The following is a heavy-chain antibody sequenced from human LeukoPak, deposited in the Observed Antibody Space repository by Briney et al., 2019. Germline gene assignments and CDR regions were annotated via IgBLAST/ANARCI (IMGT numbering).Heavy chain of an antibody. V-gene: IGHV3-30*02. J-gene: IGHJ4*02. Sequence: PGGSLRLSCAASGFTFSSYGMHWVRQAPGKGLEWVAFIRYDGSNKYYADSVRGRFTISRDNSKNMLYLQMNSLRAEDTAVYYCAKGVYYGDYPSFDYWGQGTLVTVSS. CDR3: AKGVYYGDYPSFDY. CDR2: IRYDGSNK. D-gene: IGHD4-17*01. CDR1: GFTFSSYG.